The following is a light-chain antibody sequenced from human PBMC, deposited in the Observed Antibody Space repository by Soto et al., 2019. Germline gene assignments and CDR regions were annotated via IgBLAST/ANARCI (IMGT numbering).Light chain of an antibody. CDR1: QSVSSSY. Sequence: EIVLTQSPGTLSLSPGERATLSCRASQSVSSSYLAWYQQQFGQAPRLLIYGASTRATGIPDRFSGSGSGTDFTLTISRLEPEDFPVYYCQQYGSSPYTFGQGTKLEIK. J-gene: IGKJ2*01. V-gene: IGKV3-20*01. CDR2: GAS. CDR3: QQYGSSPYT.